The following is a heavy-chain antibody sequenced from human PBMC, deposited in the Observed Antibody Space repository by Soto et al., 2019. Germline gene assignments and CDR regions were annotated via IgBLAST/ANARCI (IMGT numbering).Heavy chain of an antibody. J-gene: IGHJ6*02. CDR1: GFTFTNYF. CDR2: ISPYDGNK. D-gene: IGHD1-26*01. V-gene: IGHV1-46*01. Sequence: QVQLVQSGAEVKKPGASVKVSCKASGFTFTNYFFHWVRQAPRQGLEWMGIISPYDGNKNYQQSLQGRITMTSDTSTSTVYMELRSLISEDTAVYFCARGDGRGSTGFYYYYGMDVWGHGTMITVSS. CDR3: ARGDGRGSTGFYYYYGMDV.